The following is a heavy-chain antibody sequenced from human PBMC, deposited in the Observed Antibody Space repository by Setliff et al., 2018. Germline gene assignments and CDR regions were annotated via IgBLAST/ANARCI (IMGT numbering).Heavy chain of an antibody. D-gene: IGHD3-3*01. CDR1: GYTLTNYY. Sequence: GASVKVSCKASGYTLTNYYMHWVRQAPGQGLEWMGIINPSGGLTRYAQKFQGRVTMTRDTSTSAVYMEVSSLRSEDTAVYYCARDRYYNSWSGTSITAPHDAFDIWGQGTMVTVSS. J-gene: IGHJ3*02. CDR3: ARDRYYNSWSGTSITAPHDAFDI. V-gene: IGHV1-46*03. CDR2: INPSGGLT.